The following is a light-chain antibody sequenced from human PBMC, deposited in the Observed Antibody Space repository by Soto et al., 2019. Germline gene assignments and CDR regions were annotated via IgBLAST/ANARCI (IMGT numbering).Light chain of an antibody. CDR3: LEYYTTPEA. J-gene: IGKJ1*01. V-gene: IGKV4-1*01. CDR1: QCILYSSNNKNN. Sequence: DIVMTQSPDSLAVSLGERATINCKSSQCILYSSNNKNNLAWYQQKPGQRPKLLIYWASTRESGVPDRFSGSGSGTDFTLTISSLQAEDAAVYYCLEYYTTPEAFGQGTKVEIK. CDR2: WAS.